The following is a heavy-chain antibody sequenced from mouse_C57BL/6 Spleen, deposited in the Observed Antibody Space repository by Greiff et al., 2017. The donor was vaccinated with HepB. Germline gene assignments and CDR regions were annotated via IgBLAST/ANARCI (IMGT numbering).Heavy chain of an antibody. J-gene: IGHJ1*03. D-gene: IGHD1-1*01. CDR2: IYPGDGDT. CDR3: ASSYGSSPYWYFDV. CDR1: GYAFSSSW. Sequence: QVQLQQSGPELVKPGASVKISCKASGYAFSSSWMNWVKQRPGKGLEWIGRIYPGDGDTNYNGKFKGKATLTADKSSSTAYMQLSSLTSEDSAVYVCASSYGSSPYWYFDVWGTGTTVTVSS. V-gene: IGHV1-82*01.